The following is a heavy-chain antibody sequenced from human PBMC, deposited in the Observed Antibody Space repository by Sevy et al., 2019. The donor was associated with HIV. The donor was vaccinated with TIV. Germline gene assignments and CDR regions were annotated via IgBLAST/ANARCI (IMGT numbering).Heavy chain of an antibody. D-gene: IGHD2-2*01. CDR1: GGSISSGDYY. Sequence: SETLSLTCTVSGGSISSGDYYWSWMRQPPGKGLEWIGYIFYSGTTYYNPSLKSRVTISVDTSKNHFSLNLTSVTAADTAVYYCARDCISTSPHNWFDPWGQGTLVTVSS. J-gene: IGHJ5*02. V-gene: IGHV4-30-4*01. CDR3: ARDCISTSPHNWFDP. CDR2: IFYSGTT.